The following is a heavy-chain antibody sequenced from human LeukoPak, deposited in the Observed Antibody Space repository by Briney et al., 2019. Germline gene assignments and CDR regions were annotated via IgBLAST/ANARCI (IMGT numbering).Heavy chain of an antibody. D-gene: IGHD3-22*01. CDR2: IIPIFGTA. CDR3: ARDYDYYDSSGYFNWFDP. Sequence: ASVKVSYKASGGVFSSYAISWVRQAPGQGLEWMGGIIPIFGTANYAQKFQGRVTITADESTSTAYMELSSLRSEDTAVYYCARDYDYYDSSGYFNWFDPWGQGTLVTVSS. CDR1: GGVFSSYA. J-gene: IGHJ5*02. V-gene: IGHV1-69*01.